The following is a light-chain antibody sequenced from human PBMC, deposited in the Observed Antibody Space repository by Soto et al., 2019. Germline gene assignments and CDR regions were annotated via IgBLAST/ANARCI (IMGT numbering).Light chain of an antibody. Sequence: QSALTQPASVSGSPGQSITISCTETSSDVGGYNYVSWYQQHPGIAPKLLIYGVTNRPSGVSPRFSGSKSGNTASLTISGLQAEDEADYHCSSYTSASTLLYLFGTGTKVTVL. J-gene: IGLJ1*01. CDR3: SSYTSASTLLYL. V-gene: IGLV2-14*01. CDR1: SSDVGGYNY. CDR2: GVT.